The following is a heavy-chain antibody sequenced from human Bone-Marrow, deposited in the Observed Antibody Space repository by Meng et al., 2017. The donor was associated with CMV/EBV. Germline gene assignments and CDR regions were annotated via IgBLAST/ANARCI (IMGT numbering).Heavy chain of an antibody. CDR1: GYSFTSYD. J-gene: IGHJ4*02. V-gene: IGHV1-69*04. D-gene: IGHD3-10*01. CDR3: ACRDGSGSHIDY. CDR2: IIPILGIA. Sequence: SVKVSCKASGYSFTSYDINWVRQAPGQGLEWMGRIIPILGIANYAQKFQGRVTITADKSTSTAYMELSSLRSEGTAVYYCACRDGSGSHIDYWGQGTLVTVSS.